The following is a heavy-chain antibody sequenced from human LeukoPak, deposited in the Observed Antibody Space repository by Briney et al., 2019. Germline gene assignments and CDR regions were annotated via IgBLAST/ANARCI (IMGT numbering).Heavy chain of an antibody. D-gene: IGHD2-2*01. CDR2: ISAYNGNT. J-gene: IGHJ4*02. Sequence: ASVKVSCKASGYTFTSYGISWVRQAPGQGLEWRGWISAYNGNTNYAQKLQGRVTMTTDTSTSTAYMELRSLRSDDTAVHYCARDFLVVVPAAIGYDFWSGRRDYYFDYWGQGTLVTVSS. V-gene: IGHV1-18*01. CDR3: ARDFLVVVPAAIGYDFWSGRRDYYFDY. CDR1: GYTFTSYG.